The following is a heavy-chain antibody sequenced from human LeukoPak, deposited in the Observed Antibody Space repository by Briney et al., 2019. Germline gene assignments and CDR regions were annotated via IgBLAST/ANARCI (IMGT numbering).Heavy chain of an antibody. CDR3: ARGANSSSNWFDS. CDR1: GFTFSSYS. CDR2: ISSSSSYI. D-gene: IGHD6-6*01. Sequence: GGSLRLSCAASGFTFSSYSMNWVRQAPGKGLEWVSSISSSSSYIYYADSVKGRFTISRDNAKNSLYLQMNSLRAEDTAVYYCARGANSSSNWFDSWGQGTLVTVSS. V-gene: IGHV3-21*01. J-gene: IGHJ5*01.